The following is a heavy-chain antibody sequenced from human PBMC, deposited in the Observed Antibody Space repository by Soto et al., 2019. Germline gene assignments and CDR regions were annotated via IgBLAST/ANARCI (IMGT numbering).Heavy chain of an antibody. V-gene: IGHV4-34*01. CDR3: ARGPPTYYHSIWGSYRYTAYFDY. CDR1: GGSFSGYY. D-gene: IGHD3-16*02. Sequence: SETLSLTCAVYGGSFSGYYWSWIRQPPGKGLEWIGEINHSGSTNYNPSLKSRVTISVDTSKNQFSLKLSSVTAADTAVYYCARGPPTYYHSIWGSYRYTAYFDYWGQGPLFTVSS. CDR2: INHSGST. J-gene: IGHJ4*02.